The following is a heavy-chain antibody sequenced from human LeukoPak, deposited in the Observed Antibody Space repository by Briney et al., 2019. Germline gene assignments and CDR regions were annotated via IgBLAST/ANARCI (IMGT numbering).Heavy chain of an antibody. D-gene: IGHD6-25*01. V-gene: IGHV3-23*01. Sequence: PGGSLRLSCAASGFTFSIYAMTWVRQAPGKGLEWVSTISGGDGSAYYADSVKGRFTISRDNSKNTVYLQMKSLRAEDTAVYYCAKEAYSSGSSSYYFDYWGQGTLVTVSS. CDR2: ISGGDGSA. CDR3: AKEAYSSGSSSYYFDY. J-gene: IGHJ4*02. CDR1: GFTFSIYA.